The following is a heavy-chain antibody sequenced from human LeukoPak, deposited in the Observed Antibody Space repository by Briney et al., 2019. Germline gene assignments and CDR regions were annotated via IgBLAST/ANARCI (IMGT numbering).Heavy chain of an antibody. Sequence: GGSLRFSCAASGFTFSSYVMPWIRQARGKGLEQVSYISSSGSTIYYADSVKGRFTISRDNAKNSLYLQMNSLRAEDTAVHYCARTAYDDFWSGVPVDYWGQGTLVTVSS. D-gene: IGHD3-3*01. J-gene: IGHJ4*02. CDR2: ISSSGSTI. CDR1: GFTFSSYV. V-gene: IGHV3-48*04. CDR3: ARTAYDDFWSGVPVDY.